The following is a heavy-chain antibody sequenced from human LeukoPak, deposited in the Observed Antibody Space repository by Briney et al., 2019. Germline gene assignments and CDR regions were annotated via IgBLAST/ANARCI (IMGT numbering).Heavy chain of an antibody. V-gene: IGHV3-15*01. CDR2: IKSKTDGGTT. Sequence: PGGSLRLSCAASGFTFSSSAMSWVRQAPGKGLEWVGRIKSKTDGGTTDYAAPVKGRFTISRDDSKNTVSLQMNSVKTEDTAVYYCARANYIWGSFPTALDYWGQGTLVTVSS. D-gene: IGHD3-16*01. CDR1: GFTFSSSA. CDR3: ARANYIWGSFPTALDY. J-gene: IGHJ4*02.